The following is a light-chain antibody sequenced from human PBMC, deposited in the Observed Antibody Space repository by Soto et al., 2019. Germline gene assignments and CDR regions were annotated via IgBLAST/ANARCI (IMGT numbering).Light chain of an antibody. CDR1: SSDVGGYNY. CDR3: ASYASDVTYV. Sequence: QSALTQPASVSGSPGQSITISCTGTSSDVGGYNYVSWYQLHPGKAPKLMIHEVSERPSGVSNRFSGSKSGNTASLTISGLQDEDEADYYCASYASDVTYVFGSGTKLTVL. J-gene: IGLJ1*01. V-gene: IGLV2-14*01. CDR2: EVS.